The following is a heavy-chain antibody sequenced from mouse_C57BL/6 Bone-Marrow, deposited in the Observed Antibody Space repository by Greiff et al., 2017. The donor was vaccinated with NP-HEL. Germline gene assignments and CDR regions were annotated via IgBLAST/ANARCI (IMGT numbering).Heavy chain of an antibody. CDR3: AEYYSNYESMDY. V-gene: IGHV1-69*01. Sequence: QVQLQQPGAELVMPGASVKLSCKASGYTFTSYWMHWVKQRPGQGLEWIGEIDPSDSYTNYNQKFKGKSTLTVDKSSSTAYMQLSSLTSEDSAVYYCAEYYSNYESMDYWGQGTSVTVSS. CDR1: GYTFTSYW. CDR2: IDPSDSYT. D-gene: IGHD2-5*01. J-gene: IGHJ4*01.